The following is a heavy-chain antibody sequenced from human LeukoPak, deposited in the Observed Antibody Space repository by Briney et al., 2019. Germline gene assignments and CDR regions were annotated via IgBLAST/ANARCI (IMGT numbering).Heavy chain of an antibody. CDR1: GFTFSSYS. J-gene: IGHJ4*02. Sequence: GGSLRLSCAASGFTFSSYSMNWVRQAPGKGLEWVSSISSSSSYIYYADSVKGRFTISRDNAKNSLYLQMNSLKTEDTAVYYCARVRFWSGYSFFDYWGQGTLVTVSS. V-gene: IGHV3-21*04. D-gene: IGHD3-3*01. CDR3: ARVRFWSGYSFFDY. CDR2: ISSSSSYI.